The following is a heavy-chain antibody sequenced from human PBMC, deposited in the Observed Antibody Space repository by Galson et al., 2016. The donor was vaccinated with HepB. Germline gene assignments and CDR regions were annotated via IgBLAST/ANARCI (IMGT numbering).Heavy chain of an antibody. Sequence: SLRLSCAASGFSFTTYSMNWVRQAPGKGLEWVSYISDSSSHIYSAGSVKGRFTISRDSAKNSLYLQMNSLRDEDTAVYYCTRSYGQRLANDAFDIWGQGTLVSVSS. D-gene: IGHD6-19*01. CDR2: ISDSSSHI. J-gene: IGHJ3*02. CDR1: GFSFTTYS. V-gene: IGHV3-48*02. CDR3: TRSYGQRLANDAFDI.